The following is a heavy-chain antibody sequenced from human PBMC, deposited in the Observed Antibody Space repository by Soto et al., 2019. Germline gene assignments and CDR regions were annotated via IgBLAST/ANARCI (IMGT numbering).Heavy chain of an antibody. J-gene: IGHJ6*02. Sequence: QVQLQESGPGLVKPSGTLSLTCAVSGGSISSSNWWSWVRQPPGKGLEWIGEIYHSGSTNYNPPHYSRVTISVDKSKNQFSLKLSSVAAADTAVYYCARVTGHYYYGMDVWGQGTMVTVSS. V-gene: IGHV4-4*02. CDR1: GGSISSSNW. CDR3: ARVTGHYYYGMDV. D-gene: IGHD3-10*01. CDR2: IYHSGST.